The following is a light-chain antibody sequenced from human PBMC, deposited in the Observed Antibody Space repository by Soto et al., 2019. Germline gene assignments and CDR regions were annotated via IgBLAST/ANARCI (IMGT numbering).Light chain of an antibody. J-gene: IGKJ1*01. Sequence: IVLAQSPVTLSLAPGERATLSCRASQSVSNNYLAWYQQKPGQAPRLLIYGASNRATGIPDRFSGSGSGTDFTLTISRLEPEDFAVYYCQQYGSSGTFGQGTKVDIK. CDR2: GAS. CDR3: QQYGSSGT. V-gene: IGKV3-20*01. CDR1: QSVSNNY.